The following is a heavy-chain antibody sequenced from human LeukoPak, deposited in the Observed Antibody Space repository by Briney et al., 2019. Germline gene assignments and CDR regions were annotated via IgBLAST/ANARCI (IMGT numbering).Heavy chain of an antibody. D-gene: IGHD1-26*01. V-gene: IGHV3-48*02. Sequence: PGGSLRLSCAASGFTFSSYSMNWVRQAPGKGLEWVSYISSSSSTIYYADSVKGRFTISRDNAKNSLYLQMNSLRDEDTAVYYCARDNVRQWELDYFDYWGQGTLVTVSS. CDR1: GFTFSSYS. CDR2: ISSSSSTI. J-gene: IGHJ4*02. CDR3: ARDNVRQWELDYFDY.